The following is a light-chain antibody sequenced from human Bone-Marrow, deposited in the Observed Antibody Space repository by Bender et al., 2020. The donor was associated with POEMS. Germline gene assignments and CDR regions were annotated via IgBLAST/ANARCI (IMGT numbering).Light chain of an antibody. CDR1: SSDVGRYNY. CDR3: TSYTSSSTWM. CDR2: EVS. V-gene: IGLV2-14*01. Sequence: QSALTQPASVSGSPGQSITISCTGTSSDVGRYNYVSWYQQQPGKAPTLIIYEVSNRPSGGSNRFSGSKSGNPASLTISGLQAEDEADYYCTSYTSSSTWMFGGGTKVTVL. J-gene: IGLJ3*02.